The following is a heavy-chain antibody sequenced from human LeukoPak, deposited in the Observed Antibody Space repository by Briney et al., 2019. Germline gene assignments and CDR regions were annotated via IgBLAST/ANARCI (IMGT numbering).Heavy chain of an antibody. D-gene: IGHD1-26*01. J-gene: IGHJ4*02. CDR3: ASVAGEFDY. V-gene: IGHV3-11*06. CDR2: ISSSSSYT. Sequence: GGSLRLSCAASGSTFSDYYMSWIRQAPGKGLEWVSYISSSSSYTNYADSVKGRFTISRDNAKNSLYLQMNSLRAEDTAVYYCASVAGEFDYWGQGTLVTVSS. CDR1: GSTFSDYY.